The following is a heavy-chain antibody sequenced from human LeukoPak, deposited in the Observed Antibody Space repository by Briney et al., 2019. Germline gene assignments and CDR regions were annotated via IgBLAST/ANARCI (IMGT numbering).Heavy chain of an antibody. V-gene: IGHV4-34*01. CDR1: GESFSGYY. Sequence: PSETLSLTCAAYGESFSGYYWSWIRQPPGKGLEWIGEINHSGSTNYNPSLKSRVTISVDTSKNQFSLKLSSVTAADTAVYYCARASYYYGSGSSRPWGQGTLVTVSS. J-gene: IGHJ5*02. CDR2: INHSGST. D-gene: IGHD3-10*01. CDR3: ARASYYYGSGSSRP.